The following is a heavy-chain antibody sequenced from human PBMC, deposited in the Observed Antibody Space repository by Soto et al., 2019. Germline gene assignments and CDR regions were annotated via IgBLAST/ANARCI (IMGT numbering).Heavy chain of an antibody. Sequence: VQLVESGGGVVQPGGSLRLSCAASGFTFSDYAMHWVRQAPGKGLEWVAVVSHDGRNTHYADSVKGRFTISRDSSKNTVSLEMSSLRAEETAVYYCAKGGRQWLVTSDFNYWGQGALVTVSS. CDR1: GFTFSDYA. V-gene: IGHV3-30*18. J-gene: IGHJ4*02. CDR2: VSHDGRNT. CDR3: AKGGRQWLVTSDFNY. D-gene: IGHD6-19*01.